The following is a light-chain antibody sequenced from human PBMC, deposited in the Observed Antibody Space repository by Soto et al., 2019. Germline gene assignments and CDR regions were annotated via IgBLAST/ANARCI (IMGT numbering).Light chain of an antibody. V-gene: IGLV1-51*02. CDR3: ATWDTGLSAGV. CDR1: SSNIGRNY. Sequence: QSVLTQPPSVSAAPGQKVTISCSGSSSNIGRNYVSWYQQVPGTAPKLLIFEDNKRPSGIPDRFTASKSGTSATLGITGLQAGDEADYHCATWDTGLSAGVFGAGTKLTVL. CDR2: EDN. J-gene: IGLJ3*02.